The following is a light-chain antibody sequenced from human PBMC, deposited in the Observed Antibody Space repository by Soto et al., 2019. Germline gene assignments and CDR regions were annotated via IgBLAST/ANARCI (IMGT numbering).Light chain of an antibody. CDR1: QSVSGY. CDR2: DAT. J-gene: IGKJ2*01. V-gene: IGKV3-11*01. Sequence: EVLLTQSPVTLSLSPGERATLSCRASQSVSGYLSWYQQKPGRAPRLLIFDATNRATGVPARFSGSGSGTDFTLTISSVEPEDFAVYYCQQRDSGPPYNFGQGTRLQLK. CDR3: QQRDSGPPYN.